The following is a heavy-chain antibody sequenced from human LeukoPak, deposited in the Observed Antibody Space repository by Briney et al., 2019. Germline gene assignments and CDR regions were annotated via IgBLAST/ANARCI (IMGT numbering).Heavy chain of an antibody. CDR1: GVTFSSYA. D-gene: IGHD5-18*01. V-gene: IGHV3-23*01. CDR3: ATLLGIQLWFT. CDR2: ISGSGGST. J-gene: IGHJ5*02. Sequence: AGSLRISCAASGVTFSSYAMSWVCQAPWQGLQWVSGISGSGGSTYYADSVKGRFTISRDNSKNTLYLQMNRLRAEDTAVYFCATLLGIQLWFTWGQGTLVTVSS.